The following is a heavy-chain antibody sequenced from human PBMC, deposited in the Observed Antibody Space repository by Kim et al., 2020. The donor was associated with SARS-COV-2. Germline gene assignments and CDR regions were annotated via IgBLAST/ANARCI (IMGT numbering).Heavy chain of an antibody. CDR3: ARVPYDYVWGSYHSFDY. J-gene: IGHJ4*02. V-gene: IGHV1-69*01. Sequence: FQGRVTITADESTSTAYMELSSLRSEDTAVYYCARVPYDYVWGSYHSFDYWGQGTLVTVSS. D-gene: IGHD3-16*02.